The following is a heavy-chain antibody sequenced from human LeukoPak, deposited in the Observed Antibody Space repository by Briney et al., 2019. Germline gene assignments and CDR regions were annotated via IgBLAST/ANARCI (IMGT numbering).Heavy chain of an antibody. CDR3: ARSPSSYYYDSSGYYYNWFDP. CDR1: GGSISSYY. Sequence: SETLSLTCTVSGGSISSYYWSWIRQPPGKGLEWIGYIYYSGSTNYNPSLKSRVTISVDTSKNQFSLKLSSVTAADTAVYYCARSPSSYYYDSSGYYYNWFDPWGQGTLVTVSS. D-gene: IGHD3-22*01. J-gene: IGHJ5*02. V-gene: IGHV4-59*08. CDR2: IYYSGST.